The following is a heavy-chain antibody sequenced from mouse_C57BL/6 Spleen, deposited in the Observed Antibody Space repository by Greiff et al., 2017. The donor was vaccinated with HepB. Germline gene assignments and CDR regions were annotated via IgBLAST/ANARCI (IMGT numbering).Heavy chain of an antibody. D-gene: IGHD1-1*01. J-gene: IGHJ2*01. Sequence: EVQVVESGGGLVQPGGSLKLSCAASGFTFSDYGMAWVRQAPRKGPEWVAFSSNLAYSIYYADTVTGRFTISRENAKNTLYREMSSLRSEDTAMYDCARHDGRSPFDYWGQGTTLTVAS. CDR1: GFTFSDYG. V-gene: IGHV5-15*01. CDR3: ARHDGRSPFDY. CDR2: SSNLAYSI.